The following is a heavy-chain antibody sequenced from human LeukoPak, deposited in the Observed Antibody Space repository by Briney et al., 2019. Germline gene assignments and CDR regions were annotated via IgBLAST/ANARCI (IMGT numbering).Heavy chain of an antibody. CDR3: ARAAAADHFDY. Sequence: ASVTVSCKASGYTFTVYYMHWVRQAPGQGLEWMGWINPNSGGTNYAQKFQGRVIMTRDTSISTAYMELSRLRSDDTAVYYCARAAAADHFDYWGQGTLVTVSS. V-gene: IGHV1-2*02. CDR2: INPNSGGT. J-gene: IGHJ4*02. CDR1: GYTFTVYY. D-gene: IGHD6-13*01.